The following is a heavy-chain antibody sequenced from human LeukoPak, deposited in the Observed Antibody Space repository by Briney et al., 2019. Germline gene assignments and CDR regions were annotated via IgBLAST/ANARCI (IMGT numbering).Heavy chain of an antibody. J-gene: IGHJ4*02. CDR2: IYYSGST. V-gene: IGHV4-39*01. CDR3: ASRLGYCSSTSCSALDY. Sequence: PSETLSLTCTVSGGSISSSSYYWGWIRQPPGKGLEWIGSIYYSGSTYYNPSLKSRVTISVDTSKNQFSLKLSPVTAADTAVYYCASRLGYCSSTSCSALDYWGQGTLVTVSS. CDR1: GGSISSSSYY. D-gene: IGHD2-2*01.